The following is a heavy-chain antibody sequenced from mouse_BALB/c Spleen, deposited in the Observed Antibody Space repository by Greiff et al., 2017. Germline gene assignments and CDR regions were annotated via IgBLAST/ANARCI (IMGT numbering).Heavy chain of an antibody. V-gene: IGHV2-2*02. J-gene: IGHJ4*01. Sequence: QVQLQQSGPGLVQPSQSLSITCTVSGFSLTSYGVHWVRQSPGKGLEWLGVIWSGGSTDYNAAFISRLSISKDNSKSQVFFKMNSLQANDTAMYYCDRKDGYAMDYWGQGTSVTVSS. CDR3: DRKDGYAMDY. CDR2: IWSGGST. CDR1: GFSLTSYG.